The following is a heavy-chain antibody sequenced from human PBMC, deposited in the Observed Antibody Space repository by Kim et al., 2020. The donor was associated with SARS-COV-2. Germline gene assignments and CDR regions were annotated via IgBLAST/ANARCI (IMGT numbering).Heavy chain of an antibody. CDR1: GFTFDDYA. V-gene: IGHV3-9*01. CDR2: ISWNSGSI. CDR3: AKDWVVRGVTGPSFDY. D-gene: IGHD3-10*01. Sequence: GGSLRISCAASGFTFDDYAMHWVRQAPGKGLEWVSGISWNSGSIGYADSVKGRFTISRDNAKNSLYLQMNSLRAEDTALYYCAKDWVVRGVTGPSFDYWGQGTLVTVSS. J-gene: IGHJ4*02.